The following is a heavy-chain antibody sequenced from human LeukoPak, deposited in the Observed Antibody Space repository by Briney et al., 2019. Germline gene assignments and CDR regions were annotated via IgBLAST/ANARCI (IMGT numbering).Heavy chain of an antibody. V-gene: IGHV4-59*11. D-gene: IGHD3-22*01. Sequence: SETLSLTCTVSGGATSGRYWTWIRQPPGQGLEWIGYIHYDVRTNYNPSFKSRVIISLGTSNNQFSLNLKSVTAADTAAYYCARLVNYGYSDYWGQGTLVTVSS. CDR1: GGATSGRY. J-gene: IGHJ4*02. CDR2: IHYDVRT. CDR3: ARLVNYGYSDY.